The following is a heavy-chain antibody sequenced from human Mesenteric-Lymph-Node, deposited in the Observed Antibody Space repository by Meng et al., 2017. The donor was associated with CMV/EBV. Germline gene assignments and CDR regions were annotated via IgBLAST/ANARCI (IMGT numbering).Heavy chain of an antibody. D-gene: IGHD3-3*01. J-gene: IGHJ6*02. CDR2: YTGNT. CDR3: ARGWADIRFSGALDV. Sequence: GSLRLSCTVSGDSVSSENYYWSWIRQPPGKGLEWIGYTGNTNYNPSLRSRVTMSTDASKNQFSLRLTSVTTADTAVYYCARGWADIRFSGALDVWGQGTTVTVSS. CDR1: GDSVSSENYY. V-gene: IGHV4-61*01.